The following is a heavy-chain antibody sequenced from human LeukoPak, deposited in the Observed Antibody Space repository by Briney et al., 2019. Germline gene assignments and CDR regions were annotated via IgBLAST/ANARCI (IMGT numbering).Heavy chain of an antibody. J-gene: IGHJ4*02. CDR3: ARDRLYYYDSSGYLDY. D-gene: IGHD3-22*01. V-gene: IGHV4-4*07. CDR1: GGSISSYY. CDR2: IYTSGST. Sequence: SETLSLTCTVSGGSISSYYWSWIRQPAGKGLEWIGRIYTSGSTNYNPSLKSRVTMSVDTSKNQFSLKLSSVTAADTAVYYCARDRLYYYDSSGYLDYWGQRTLVTVSS.